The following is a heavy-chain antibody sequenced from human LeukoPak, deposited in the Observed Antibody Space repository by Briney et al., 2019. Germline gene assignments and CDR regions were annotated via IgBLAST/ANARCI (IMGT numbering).Heavy chain of an antibody. CDR2: IYPGDSDT. J-gene: IGHJ4*02. D-gene: IGHD1-26*01. Sequence: GEALKISCRGFGYSFTNYWIGWVRQMPGEGLEGMVIIYPGDSDTRYSPSFEGQVTISADKSISTAYLQWSSLKASDTAMYYCARHGGGSYYSVYFDYWGQGTLVTVSS. V-gene: IGHV5-51*01. CDR3: ARHGGGSYYSVYFDY. CDR1: GYSFTNYW.